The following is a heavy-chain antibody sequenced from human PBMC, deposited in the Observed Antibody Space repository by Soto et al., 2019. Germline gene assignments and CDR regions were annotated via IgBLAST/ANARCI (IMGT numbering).Heavy chain of an antibody. Sequence: EVQLLESGGGLVQPGGSLRLSCAASGFTFSSYAMSWVRQAPGKGLEWVSAISGSGGSTYYADSVQGRFTISRDNSKNTLYLQMNSRRAEDTAVYYCATRPPPVLYYYDSSGYFDYWGQGTLVTVSS. D-gene: IGHD3-22*01. CDR3: ATRPPPVLYYYDSSGYFDY. V-gene: IGHV3-23*01. CDR1: GFTFSSYA. J-gene: IGHJ4*02. CDR2: ISGSGGST.